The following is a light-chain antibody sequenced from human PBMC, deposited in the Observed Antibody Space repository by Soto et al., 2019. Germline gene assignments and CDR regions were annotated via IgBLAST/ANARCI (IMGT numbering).Light chain of an antibody. J-gene: IGKJ4*01. CDR1: QSISSH. V-gene: IGKV3-11*01. CDR3: QQRINWPLT. CDR2: GAS. Sequence: EIVLTQSPATLSLSPGERATLSCRASQSISSHLAWYQQKPGQAPRRLIYGASNRATGIPARFSGSGSGTDFTLTISSLAPEDFAVYYCQQRINWPLTFGGGTQVEIK.